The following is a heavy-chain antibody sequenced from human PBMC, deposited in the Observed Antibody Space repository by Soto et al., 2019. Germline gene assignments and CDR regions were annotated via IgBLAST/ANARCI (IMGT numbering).Heavy chain of an antibody. Sequence: SATPSLPCAVSINPIYYFGWIRQAPLNGLEWIGSIYHSVGTYYTPSLKSRVTISVETSRNQFSLKLRSVPAADTAVYFCASPSSAYCSDTSCYVAPFHDWGKGSRVSVSS. D-gene: IGHD2-2*01. CDR3: ASPSSAYCSDTSCYVAPFHD. CDR1: INPIYY. CDR2: IYHSVGT. J-gene: IGHJ4*02. V-gene: IGHV4-38-2*01.